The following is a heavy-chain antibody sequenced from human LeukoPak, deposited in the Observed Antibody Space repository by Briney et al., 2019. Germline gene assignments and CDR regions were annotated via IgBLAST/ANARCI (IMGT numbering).Heavy chain of an antibody. CDR3: ARRRPYGAAAGVHRWFDP. V-gene: IGHV5-51*01. CDR2: IYPGDSDT. CDR1: GYSFTSYW. J-gene: IGHJ5*02. D-gene: IGHD6-13*01. Sequence: GESLKISCKGSGYSFTSYWIGWVRQMPGKGLEWMGIIYPGDSDTRYSPSFQGQVTISADKSISTAYLQWSSLKASDTAMYYCARRRPYGAAAGVHRWFDPWGQGTLVTVSS.